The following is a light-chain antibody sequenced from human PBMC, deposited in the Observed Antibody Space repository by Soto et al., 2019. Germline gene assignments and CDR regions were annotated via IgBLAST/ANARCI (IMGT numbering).Light chain of an antibody. CDR2: GNS. V-gene: IGLV1-40*01. Sequence: QSALTQPPSVSGAPGQRVTISCTGSSSNIGAGYDVHWYQQLPGTAPKLLISGNSNRPSGVPDRFSGSKSGTSASLAITGLQAEDDADYYCQSYDSSLSGWVFGGGTKLTVL. CDR3: QSYDSSLSGWV. CDR1: SSNIGAGYD. J-gene: IGLJ3*02.